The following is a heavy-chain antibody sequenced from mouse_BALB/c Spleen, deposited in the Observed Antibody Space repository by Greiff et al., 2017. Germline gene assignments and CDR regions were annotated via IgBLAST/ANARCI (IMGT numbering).Heavy chain of an antibody. CDR2: IYPGNVNT. V-gene: IGHV1S56*01. D-gene: IGHD1-2*01. CDR3: ARRLEDYFDY. CDR1: GYTFTSYY. J-gene: IGHJ2*01. Sequence: VQLQQSGPELVKPGASVRISCKASGYTFTSYYIHWVKQRPGQGLEWIGWIYPGNVNTKYNEKFKGKATLTADKSSSTAYMQLSSLTSEDSAVYFCARRLEDYFDYWGQGTTLTVSS.